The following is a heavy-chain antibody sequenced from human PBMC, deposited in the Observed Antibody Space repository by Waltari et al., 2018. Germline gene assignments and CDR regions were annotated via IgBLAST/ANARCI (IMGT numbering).Heavy chain of an antibody. V-gene: IGHV3-7*01. J-gene: IGHJ4*02. CDR2: IVPDGSRN. CDR1: GCTFSTNW. D-gene: IGHD6-19*01. CDR3: ARGDSSGWLFDY. Sequence: EVQLVESGGGLVTPGGSLRLSCAASGCTFSTNWMGWVRQAPGKGLEWVANIVPDGSRNNYVDSVKGRFTISRDNAKNSLSLQMNSLGVEDTAVYYCARGDSSGWLFDYWGQGTLVIVSS.